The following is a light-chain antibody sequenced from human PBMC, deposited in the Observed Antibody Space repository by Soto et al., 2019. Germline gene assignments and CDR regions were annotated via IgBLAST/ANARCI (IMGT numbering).Light chain of an antibody. Sequence: EIVFTQCPSRMSLSPGERATLYRRASQSVSSYLAWYQQRPGQAPRLLIYGASSRATGIPDRFSGSGSGTDFTLTISRLEPEDFAVYYCQQYGRSPQTFGQGTKVDIK. CDR1: QSVSSY. J-gene: IGKJ1*01. CDR2: GAS. V-gene: IGKV3-20*01. CDR3: QQYGRSPQT.